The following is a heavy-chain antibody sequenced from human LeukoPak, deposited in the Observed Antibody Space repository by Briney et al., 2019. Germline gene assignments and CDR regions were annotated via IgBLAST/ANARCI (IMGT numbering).Heavy chain of an antibody. D-gene: IGHD3-22*01. CDR1: GGSISSYY. J-gene: IGHJ3*02. CDR3: ARVYYYDSSGYAFDI. CDR2: IYYSGST. V-gene: IGHV4-59*01. Sequence: SETLSLTCTVSGGSISSYYWSWIRQPPGKGLEWIGYIYYSGSTNYNPSLKSRVTISVDTSKNQFSLKLSSVTAADTAAYYCARVYYYDSSGYAFDIWGQGTMVTVSS.